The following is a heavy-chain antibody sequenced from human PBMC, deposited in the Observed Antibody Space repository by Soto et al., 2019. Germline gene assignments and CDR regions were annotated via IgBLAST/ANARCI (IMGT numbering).Heavy chain of an antibody. D-gene: IGHD1-26*01. V-gene: IGHV4-59*12. J-gene: IGHJ5*02. Sequence: QVQLQESGPGLVKPSETLSLTCTVSGGSISSYYWSWIRQPPGKGLEWIGYIYYSGSTNYNPSLKSRVTISVATSKNHFPLKLSSVPAADTAVYCCGGGGIVGANAEFDPWGQGTLVTVSS. CDR1: GGSISSYY. CDR2: IYYSGST. CDR3: GGGGIVGANAEFDP.